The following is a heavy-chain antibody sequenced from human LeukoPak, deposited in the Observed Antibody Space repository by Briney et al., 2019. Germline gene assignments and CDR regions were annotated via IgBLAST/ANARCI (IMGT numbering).Heavy chain of an antibody. J-gene: IGHJ6*02. CDR3: ARDQLVRSVVDGVVAASTRYYAMDV. CDR2: INPNSGGA. Sequence: ASVKVSCKASGYTFTGYYVHWVRQAPGQGLEWLGWINPNSGGANYAQNFQGRVTITRATSSSTAYMDLSRLRSDDTAIYYCARDQLVRSVVDGVVAASTRYYAMDVWGQGPRSPSP. D-gene: IGHD2-2*01. V-gene: IGHV1-2*02. CDR1: GYTFTGYY.